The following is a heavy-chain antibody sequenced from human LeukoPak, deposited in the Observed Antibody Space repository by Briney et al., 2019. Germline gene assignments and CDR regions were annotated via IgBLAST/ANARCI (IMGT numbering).Heavy chain of an antibody. CDR3: ARRGCWYVAWFDP. D-gene: IGHD6-13*01. CDR2: INHSGST. V-gene: IGHV4-34*01. Sequence: SETRSLTCALYGGSFSAYYCSWVRQPAGKVREWIGEINHSGSTNYNPSLKSRVTISVDTSKNQFSLKLSSVTAADTAVYYCARRGCWYVAWFDPWGQGNLVTVSS. CDR1: GGSFSAYY. J-gene: IGHJ5*02.